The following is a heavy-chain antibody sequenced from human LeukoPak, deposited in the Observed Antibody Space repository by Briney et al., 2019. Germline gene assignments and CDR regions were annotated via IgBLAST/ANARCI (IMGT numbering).Heavy chain of an antibody. CDR3: ARVYDSGSQAYFYYMDV. D-gene: IGHD3-10*01. CDR2: INHGGST. CDR1: GGSFSGYY. V-gene: IGHV4-34*01. J-gene: IGHJ6*03. Sequence: SETLSLTCAVYGGSFSGYYWSWIRQSPGKGLEWIGEINHGGSTNYNPSLKTRVTISVDTSKNQFSLKLRSVTAADTAVYYCARVYDSGSQAYFYYMDVWGKGTTVTISS.